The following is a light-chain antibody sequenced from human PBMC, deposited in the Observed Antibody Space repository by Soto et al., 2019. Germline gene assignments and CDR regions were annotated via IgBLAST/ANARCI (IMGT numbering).Light chain of an antibody. CDR2: AAS. CDR1: QGSSSY. V-gene: IGKV1-9*01. CDR3: QQLNSYPWT. Sequence: IQLTQSPSSLSASVGDRVTITCRARQGSSSYLAWYQQKPGKAPKRLIYAASTLQSGVPSRFSCSGSGTDFTLTISSLQHEDVATYYCQQLNSYPWTFGQGTKVEIK. J-gene: IGKJ1*01.